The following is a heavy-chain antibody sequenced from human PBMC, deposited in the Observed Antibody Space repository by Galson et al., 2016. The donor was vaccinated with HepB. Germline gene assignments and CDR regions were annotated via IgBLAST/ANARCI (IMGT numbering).Heavy chain of an antibody. V-gene: IGHV1-2*02. CDR3: ARDAKLERQPNDAFDI. J-gene: IGHJ3*02. CDR2: INPNSGDT. CDR1: GYTFTGFY. Sequence: SVKVSCKASGYTFTGFYIYWVRQAPGQGLEWMGWINPNSGDTNYARRFQGKVTMTRDTSIRTAYMELTSLRSDDTANYYCARDAKLERQPNDAFDIWGQGTMVTVSS. D-gene: IGHD1-1*01.